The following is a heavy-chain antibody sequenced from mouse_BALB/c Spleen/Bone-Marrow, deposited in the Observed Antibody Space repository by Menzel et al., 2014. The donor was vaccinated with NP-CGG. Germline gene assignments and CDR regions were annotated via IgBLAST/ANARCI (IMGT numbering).Heavy chain of an antibody. Sequence: EVQLVESGPSVVKPSQTLSLTCSVTGDSITSGFWNWIRKFPGNKLEYMGYISYSGITYYNPSLKSRISFTRDTSKNQYYLQLISVTTEVTATYFCARWDFGNHYAMDYWGQGTSVTVSS. D-gene: IGHD2-1*01. J-gene: IGHJ4*01. CDR1: GDSITSGF. CDR2: ISYSGIT. V-gene: IGHV3-8*02. CDR3: ARWDFGNHYAMDY.